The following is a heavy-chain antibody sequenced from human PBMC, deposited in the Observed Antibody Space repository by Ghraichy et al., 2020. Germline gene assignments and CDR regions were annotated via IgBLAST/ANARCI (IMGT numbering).Heavy chain of an antibody. V-gene: IGHV3-64*01. CDR3: ARGYCSSTSCYTGNYYYYMDV. D-gene: IGHD2-2*02. CDR2: ISSNGGST. CDR1: GFTFSSYA. Sequence: GGSLRLSCAASGFTFSSYAMYWVRQAPGKGLEYVSAISSNGGSTYYANSVKGRFTISRDNSKNTLYLQMGSLRAEDMAVYYCARGYCSSTSCYTGNYYYYMDVWGKGTTVTVSS. J-gene: IGHJ6*03.